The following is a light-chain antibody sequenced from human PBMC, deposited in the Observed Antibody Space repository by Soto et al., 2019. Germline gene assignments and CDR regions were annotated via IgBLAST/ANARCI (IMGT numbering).Light chain of an antibody. CDR3: HQYYSRPYT. CDR2: WSS. CDR1: QSVLYSSNNKNY. V-gene: IGKV4-1*01. Sequence: DIVMTQSPDSLAVSLGERATIHCKSSQSVLYSSNNKNYLAWYQQKPGQPPKLLIYWSSTREYGVPDRFSGSGSGTYFTLTISSLQLEDVAAYYCHQYYSRPYTFGQGTKLEIK. J-gene: IGKJ2*01.